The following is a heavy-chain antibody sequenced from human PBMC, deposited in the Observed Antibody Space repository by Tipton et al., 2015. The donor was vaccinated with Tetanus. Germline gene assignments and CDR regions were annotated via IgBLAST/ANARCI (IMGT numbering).Heavy chain of an antibody. Sequence: SLRLSCVASGLTFSSYAMNWVRQAPGKGLEWVSAISGSDGSTYYADSVRGRFTISRDNSKNTLYLQMNSLRAEDTAVYYCAKDGCFSVGCLGSDYWGQGTLVTVSS. CDR2: ISGSDGST. CDR1: GLTFSSYA. J-gene: IGHJ4*02. V-gene: IGHV3-23*01. CDR3: AKDGCFSVGCLGSDY. D-gene: IGHD5/OR15-5a*01.